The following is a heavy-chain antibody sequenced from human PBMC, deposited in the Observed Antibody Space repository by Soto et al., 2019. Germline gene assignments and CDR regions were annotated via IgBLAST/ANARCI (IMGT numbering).Heavy chain of an antibody. CDR1: GGTFSSYA. CDR2: IIPIFGTA. V-gene: IGHV1-69*05. Sequence: QVQLVQSGAEVKKPGSSVKVSCKASGGTFSSYAISWVRQAPGQGLEWMGGIIPIFGTANYAQKFQGRVTXTXXXAXXTAYMELSSLRSEDTAVYYCARDDVDTAMPYGMDVWGQGNTVTVSS. CDR3: ARDDVDTAMPYGMDV. D-gene: IGHD5-18*01. J-gene: IGHJ6*02.